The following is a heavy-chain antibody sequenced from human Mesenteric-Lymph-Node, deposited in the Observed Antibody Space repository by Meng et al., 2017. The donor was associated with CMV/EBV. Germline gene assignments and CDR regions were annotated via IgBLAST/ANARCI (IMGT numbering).Heavy chain of an antibody. J-gene: IGHJ6*02. CDR2: ISGSGGST. CDR3: AKDRYFDPYGMDV. V-gene: IGHV3-23*01. CDR1: GFTFCSYA. D-gene: IGHD3-9*01. Sequence: GESLKISCAASGFTFCSYAMTWVRQAPGKGLEWVSAISGSGGSTYYADSVKGRFTISRDNSKNTLYLHMYSLRAEDTAVYYCAKDRYFDPYGMDVWGQGTTVTVSS.